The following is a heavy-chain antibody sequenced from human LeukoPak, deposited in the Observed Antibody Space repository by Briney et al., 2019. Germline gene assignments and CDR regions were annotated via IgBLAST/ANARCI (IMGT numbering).Heavy chain of an antibody. Sequence: SETVSLTCTVSGGSISSSSYYWGWIRQPPGKGLEWIGSIYYSGSTYYNPSLKSRVTISVDTSKNQFSLKLSSVTAADTAVYYCARRRPSHYFDYWGQGALVTVSS. J-gene: IGHJ4*02. V-gene: IGHV4-39*01. CDR2: IYYSGST. CDR1: GGSISSSSYY. CDR3: ARRRPSHYFDY.